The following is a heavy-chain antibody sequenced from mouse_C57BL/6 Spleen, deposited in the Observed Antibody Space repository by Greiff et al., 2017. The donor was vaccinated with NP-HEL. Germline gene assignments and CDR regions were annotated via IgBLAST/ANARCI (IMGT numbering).Heavy chain of an antibody. CDR2: IYPGDGDT. V-gene: IGHV1-80*01. Sequence: VQLVESGAELVKPGASVKISCKASGYAFSSYWMNWVKQRPGKGLEWIGQIYPGDGDTNYNGKFKGKATLTADKSSSTAYMQLSSLTSEDSAVYFCARDYYGSSDWYFDVWGTGTTVTVSS. CDR1: GYAFSSYW. CDR3: ARDYYGSSDWYFDV. D-gene: IGHD1-1*01. J-gene: IGHJ1*03.